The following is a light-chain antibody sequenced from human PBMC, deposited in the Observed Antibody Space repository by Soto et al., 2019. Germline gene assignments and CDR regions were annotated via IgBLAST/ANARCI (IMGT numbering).Light chain of an antibody. V-gene: IGLV1-44*01. J-gene: IGLJ2*01. CDR3: AAWDDSLNGLV. CDR1: SSNIGSNT. CDR2: SHN. Sequence: QSVLTQPTSASGTPGQRVTISCSGSSSNIGSNTVNWYQQLPGTAPKLLIYSHNQRPSGVPDRFSGSKSGTSASLAISGLQSEDEADYYCAAWDDSLNGLVFGGGTKLTVL.